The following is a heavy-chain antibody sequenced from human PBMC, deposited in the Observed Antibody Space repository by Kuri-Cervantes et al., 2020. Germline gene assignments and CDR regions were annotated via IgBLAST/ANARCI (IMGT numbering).Heavy chain of an antibody. V-gene: IGHV4-59*12. J-gene: IGHJ6*03. Sequence: SETLSLTCNVSGGSISSDYWSWIRQPPGKGLEWIGYIFYSGSTNYNPTLKSRVTISVDTSKNQFSLKLRSVTAADTAVYFCARGLSYEPFYYYMDVWGKGATVTVSS. CDR1: GGSISSDY. CDR2: IFYSGST. D-gene: IGHD5-12*01. CDR3: ARGLSYEPFYYYMDV.